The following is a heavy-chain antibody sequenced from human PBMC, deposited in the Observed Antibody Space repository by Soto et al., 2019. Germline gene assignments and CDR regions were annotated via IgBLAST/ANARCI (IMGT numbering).Heavy chain of an antibody. D-gene: IGHD3-3*01. J-gene: IGHJ6*02. CDR3: ARGSNPYYDFWSGYAYYYGMDV. CDR2: IYYSGST. V-gene: IGHV4-31*03. CDR1: GGSISSGGYY. Sequence: TVSGGSISSGGYYWSWIRQHPGKGLEWIGYIYYSGSTYYNPSLKSRVTISVDTSKNQFSLKLSSVTAADTAVYYCARGSNPYYDFWSGYAYYYGMDVWGQGTTVTVSS.